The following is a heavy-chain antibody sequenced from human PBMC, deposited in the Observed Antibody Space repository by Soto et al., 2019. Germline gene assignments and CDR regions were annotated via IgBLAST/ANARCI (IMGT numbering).Heavy chain of an antibody. V-gene: IGHV1-46*01. CDR3: ARDSPGKRAEPGRSIYYYYGMDV. Sequence: QVQLVQSGAEVKKPGASVKVSCKASGYTFTSYYMHWVRQAPGQGLEWMGIINPSGGSTSYAQKFHGRVTMTRDTSTSTVYMELSSQRSEDTAVYYCARDSPGKRAEPGRSIYYYYGMDVWGQGTTVTVSS. CDR2: INPSGGST. J-gene: IGHJ6*02. CDR1: GYTFTSYY. D-gene: IGHD1-26*01.